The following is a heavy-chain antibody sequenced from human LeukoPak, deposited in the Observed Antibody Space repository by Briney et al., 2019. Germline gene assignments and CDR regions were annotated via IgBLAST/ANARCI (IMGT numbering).Heavy chain of an antibody. Sequence: GASVKVSCKASGYTFTGYYMHWVRQAPGQGLEWMGWINPNSGGTNYAQKFQGRVTMTRDTSISTAYMELSRLRSDDTAVYYCARDQGGYYYDSSGHPAIGYWGQGTLVTVSS. CDR1: GYTFTGYY. V-gene: IGHV1-2*02. CDR3: ARDQGGYYYDSSGHPAIGY. CDR2: INPNSGGT. D-gene: IGHD3-22*01. J-gene: IGHJ4*02.